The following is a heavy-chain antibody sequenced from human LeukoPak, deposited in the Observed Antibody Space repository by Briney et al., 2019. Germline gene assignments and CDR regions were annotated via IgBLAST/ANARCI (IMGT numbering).Heavy chain of an antibody. CDR2: ISSSSSYI. D-gene: IGHD5-18*01. V-gene: IGHV3-21*01. Sequence: GGSLRLSCAASGFTFSSYSMNWVRQAPGKGLEWVSSISSSSSYIYYADSVKGRFTISRDNAKNSLYLQMNSLRAEDTAVYYCARERRRIQLWLRGDAFDIWGQGTMVTVSS. CDR3: ARERRRIQLWLRGDAFDI. CDR1: GFTFSSYS. J-gene: IGHJ3*02.